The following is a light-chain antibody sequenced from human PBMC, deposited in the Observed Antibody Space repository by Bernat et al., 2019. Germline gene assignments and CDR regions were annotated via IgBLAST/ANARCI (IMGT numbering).Light chain of an antibody. V-gene: IGLV2-8*01. Sequence: QSALTQPPSASGSPGQSVTISCTGTSSDVGGYNYVSWYQQHPGKAPKLMIYEVSKRPSGVPDRFSGSKSGNTASLTVSGLQAEDEADYYCCSYAGSNNYGFGTGTKVTVL. CDR3: CSYAGSNNYG. CDR2: EVS. CDR1: SSDVGGYNY. J-gene: IGLJ1*01.